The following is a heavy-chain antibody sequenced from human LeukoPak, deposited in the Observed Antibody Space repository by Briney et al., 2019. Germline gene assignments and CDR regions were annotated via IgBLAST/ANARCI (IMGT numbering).Heavy chain of an antibody. J-gene: IGHJ3*02. V-gene: IGHV4-59*08. CDR2: IYYSGST. CDR3: AVNLTRHTFDI. CDR1: GGSISTYY. Sequence: SETLSLTCTVSGGSISTYYWSWIRQSPGKGLEWIGSIYYSGSTNYNPSLKSRVTISVDTSKNQFSLELSSVTAADTAVYYCAVNLTRHTFDIWGQGTMVTVSA. D-gene: IGHD1-1*01.